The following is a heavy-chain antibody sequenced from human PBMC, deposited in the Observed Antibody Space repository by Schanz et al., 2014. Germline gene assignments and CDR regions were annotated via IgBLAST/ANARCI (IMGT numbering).Heavy chain of an antibody. J-gene: IGHJ5*02. D-gene: IGHD3-3*01. V-gene: IGHV1-18*01. Sequence: QVQLVQSGAEVRKPGASVKVSCKASGYTFISYGISWVRQAPGQGLEWLGWISGSNGNTNYTQKFQGRVTMTIDPYTSTAYMELRSLRSDDTAVYYCARESVSRTRLFDPWGQGTLVTVSS. CDR2: ISGSNGNT. CDR1: GYTFISYG. CDR3: ARESVSRTRLFDP.